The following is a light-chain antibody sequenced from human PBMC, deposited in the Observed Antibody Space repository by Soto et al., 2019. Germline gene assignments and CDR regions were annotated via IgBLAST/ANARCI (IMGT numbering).Light chain of an antibody. J-gene: IGLJ1*01. CDR3: SSYTASFLRV. V-gene: IGLV2-14*01. Sequence: QSALTQPASVSGSPGQSVTITCTGSSSDIGAYNYVSWYQHHPGNAPKLLIYEVTNRPSGVSDRFSGSKSGITASLTISGLQADDEADYYCSSYTASFLRVFGSGTKLTVL. CDR1: SSDIGAYNY. CDR2: EVT.